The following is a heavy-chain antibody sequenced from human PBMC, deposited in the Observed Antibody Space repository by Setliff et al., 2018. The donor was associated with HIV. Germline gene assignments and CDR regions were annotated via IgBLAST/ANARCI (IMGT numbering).Heavy chain of an antibody. CDR2: VIPSFATA. J-gene: IGHJ4*02. D-gene: IGHD5-18*01. CDR3: ARAGSYGWDY. V-gene: IGHV1-69*13. Sequence: PSVKVSCKASGGTFKNLAISWVRQAPGQGLEWMGGVIPSFATANYAQKFQGRITITADELTSTVYMDLSSLRSEDTAVYYCARAGSYGWDYWGQGTLVTVSS. CDR1: GGTFKNLA.